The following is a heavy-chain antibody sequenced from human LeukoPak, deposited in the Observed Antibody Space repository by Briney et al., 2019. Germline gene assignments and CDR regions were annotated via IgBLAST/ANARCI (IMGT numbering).Heavy chain of an antibody. D-gene: IGHD2-2*02. V-gene: IGHV4-34*01. CDR3: ASIPRNYYYYMDV. Sequence: SETLSLTCAVYGGSFSGYYWSWIRQPPGKGLEWIGEINHSGSTNYNPSLRSRVTISVDTSKNQFSLKLSSVTAADTAVYYCASIPRNYYYYMDVWGKGTTVTVSS. CDR1: GGSFSGYY. CDR2: INHSGST. J-gene: IGHJ6*03.